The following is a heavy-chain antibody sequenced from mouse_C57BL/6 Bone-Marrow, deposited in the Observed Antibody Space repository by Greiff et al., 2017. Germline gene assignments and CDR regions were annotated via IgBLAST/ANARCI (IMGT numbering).Heavy chain of an antibody. V-gene: IGHV5-4*03. CDR3: ARRGKLGPYYAMDY. Sequence: DVKLVESGGGLVKPGGSLKLSCAASGFTFSSYAMSWVRQTPEKRLEWVATISDGGSYTYYPDNVKGRFTISRDNAKNNLYLQMSHLKSEDTAMYYCARRGKLGPYYAMDYWGQGTSVTVSS. J-gene: IGHJ4*01. CDR2: ISDGGSYT. D-gene: IGHD2-1*01. CDR1: GFTFSSYA.